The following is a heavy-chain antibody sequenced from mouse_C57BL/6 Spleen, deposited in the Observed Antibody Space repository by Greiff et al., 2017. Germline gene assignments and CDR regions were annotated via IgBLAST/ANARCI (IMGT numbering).Heavy chain of an antibody. CDR3: ARCGGNYPHWYFDV. D-gene: IGHD2-1*01. CDR2: IWTGGGT. Sequence: VQLVESGPGLVAPSQSLSITCTVSGFSLTSYAISWVRQPPGKGLEWLGVIWTGGGTNYNSALKSRLSISKDNSKSQVFLKMNSLQTDDTARYYCARCGGNYPHWYFDVWGTGTTVTVSS. CDR1: GFSLTSYA. V-gene: IGHV2-9-1*01. J-gene: IGHJ1*03.